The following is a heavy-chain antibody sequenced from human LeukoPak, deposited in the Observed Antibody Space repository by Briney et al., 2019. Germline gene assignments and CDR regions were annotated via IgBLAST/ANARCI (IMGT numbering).Heavy chain of an antibody. CDR3: ARDQGGAKRYGDKGTDY. J-gene: IGHJ4*02. Sequence: PGASVKVSCKASGYTFTSYDINWVRQATGQGLEWMGWMNPNSGNTGYAQKFQGRVTMTRNTSISTAYMELSSLRSEDTAVYYCARDQGGAKRYGDKGTDYWGQGTLVTVSS. D-gene: IGHD4-17*01. V-gene: IGHV1-8*01. CDR2: MNPNSGNT. CDR1: GYTFTSYD.